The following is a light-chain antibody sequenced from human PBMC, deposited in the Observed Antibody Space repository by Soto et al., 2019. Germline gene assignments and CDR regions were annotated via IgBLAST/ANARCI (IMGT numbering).Light chain of an antibody. V-gene: IGLV2-23*01. Sequence: QSALTQPASVSGSPGQSITISCTGSSTDVGAYHLVSWYQNLPGKVPQLIIYETTKRPSRVSNRCSGSKSGNTASLTISGLLAEDEADYYCSSYTGSYTVMFGGGTKLTVL. CDR3: SSYTGSYTVM. CDR1: STDVGAYHL. J-gene: IGLJ3*02. CDR2: ETT.